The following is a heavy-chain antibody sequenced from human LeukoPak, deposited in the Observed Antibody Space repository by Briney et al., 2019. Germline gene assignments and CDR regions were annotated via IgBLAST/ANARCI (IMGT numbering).Heavy chain of an antibody. D-gene: IGHD2-2*01. CDR2: FDPEDGET. V-gene: IGHV1-24*01. J-gene: IGHJ4*02. Sequence: ASVPVSRQFCGYTLPELSMHWLRPAAGKGGAWVGGFDPEDGETIYAQKFQGRVTMTEDTSTDTAYMELSSLRSEDTAVYYCAGIGYCSSTSCLTFYYWGQGTLVTVSS. CDR1: GYTLPELS. CDR3: AGIGYCSSTSCLTFYY.